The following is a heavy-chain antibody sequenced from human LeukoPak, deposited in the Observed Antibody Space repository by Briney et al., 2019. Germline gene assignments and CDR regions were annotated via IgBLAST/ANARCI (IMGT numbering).Heavy chain of an antibody. CDR3: ARQPYVGFGEPRGWIDS. Sequence: GDSLKISCKASGYNFNNYWIDWVRHMPGTGLEWMGSIYPADSDTRYSPSFQVQVTFSADKSISTVYLHWSSLKASDTAMYYCARQPYVGFGEPRGWIDSWGQGTLVLVSS. D-gene: IGHD1-14*01. V-gene: IGHV5-51*01. CDR1: GYNFNNYW. J-gene: IGHJ5*01. CDR2: IYPADSDT.